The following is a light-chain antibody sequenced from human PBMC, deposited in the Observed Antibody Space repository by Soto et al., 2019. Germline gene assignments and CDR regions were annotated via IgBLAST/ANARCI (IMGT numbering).Light chain of an antibody. CDR2: GAS. J-gene: IGKJ3*01. CDR1: QSISNSD. V-gene: IGKV3-20*01. Sequence: EIVLTQSPGTLSLSPGERATLSCRASQSISNSDLAWYQKKPGQAPRLIVYGASARATGIPDRFSGSGSGTDVTLTISRLEPEDFAVYYCQQYGTARFTFGPGTKVDIK. CDR3: QQYGTARFT.